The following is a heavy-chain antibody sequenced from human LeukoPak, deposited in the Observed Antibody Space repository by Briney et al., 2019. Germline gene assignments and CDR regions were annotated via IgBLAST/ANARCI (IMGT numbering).Heavy chain of an antibody. CDR2: INTGGTTI. J-gene: IGHJ4*02. D-gene: IGHD2-2*01. CDR3: ARDHAYRADY. Sequence: GGSLRLSCAASGFTFSPYTMHWFRQSPGRGLEWVSYINTGGTTIYYADSVKGRFTISRDNARSSVYLQMNSLRAEDTAVYYCARDHAYRADYWGQGTLVAVSS. V-gene: IGHV3-48*01. CDR1: GFTFSPYT.